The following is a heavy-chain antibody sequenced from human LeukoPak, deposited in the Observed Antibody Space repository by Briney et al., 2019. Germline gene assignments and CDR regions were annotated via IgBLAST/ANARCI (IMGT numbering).Heavy chain of an antibody. CDR3: ARHGSQLGATEEFDY. Sequence: KPSETLSLTCTVSGGSISSSSYYWGWIRQPPGKGLEWIGSIYYSGSTYYNPSLKSRVTISVDTSKNQFSLKLSSVTAADTAVYYCARHGSQLGATEEFDYWGQGTLVTVSS. V-gene: IGHV4-39*01. J-gene: IGHJ4*02. D-gene: IGHD1-26*01. CDR1: GGSISSSSYY. CDR2: IYYSGST.